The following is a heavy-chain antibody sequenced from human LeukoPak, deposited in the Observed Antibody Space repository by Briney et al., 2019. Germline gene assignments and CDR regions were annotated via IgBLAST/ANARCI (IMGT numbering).Heavy chain of an antibody. D-gene: IGHD2-2*01. CDR3: AKDIVVVRGAHNFDY. V-gene: IGHV3-23*01. Sequence: PGGSLRLSCAASGFTFSSYAMSWVRQAPGKGLEWVSAICGSGGKTYYADSVKGRFTISRDNSKNTLYLQMNSLRAEDTAVYYCAKDIVVVRGAHNFDYWGQGTLVTVSS. CDR2: ICGSGGKT. CDR1: GFTFSSYA. J-gene: IGHJ4*02.